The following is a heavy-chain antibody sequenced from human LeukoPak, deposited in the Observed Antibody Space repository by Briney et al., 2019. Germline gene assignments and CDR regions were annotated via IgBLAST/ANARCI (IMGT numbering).Heavy chain of an antibody. V-gene: IGHV4-34*01. CDR3: ARDLPSSSWSFDY. CDR1: GFTFNNYW. D-gene: IGHD6-13*01. Sequence: GSLRLSCAASGFTFNNYWMTWIRQPPGKGLEWIGEINHSGSTNYNPSLKSRVTISVDTSKNQFSLKLSSVTAADTAVYYCARDLPSSSWSFDYWGQGTLVTVSS. CDR2: INHSGST. J-gene: IGHJ4*02.